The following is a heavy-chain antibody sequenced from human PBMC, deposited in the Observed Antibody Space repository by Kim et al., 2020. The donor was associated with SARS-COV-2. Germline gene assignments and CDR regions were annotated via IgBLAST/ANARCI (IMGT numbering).Heavy chain of an antibody. Sequence: SVMGRFTISRDKSKNTLYLQINGLRAEDTAGYYCAKAEADFDWLSPMDVWGQGTKVTVSS. D-gene: IGHD3-9*01. CDR3: AKAEADFDWLSPMDV. J-gene: IGHJ6*02. V-gene: IGHV3-30*02.